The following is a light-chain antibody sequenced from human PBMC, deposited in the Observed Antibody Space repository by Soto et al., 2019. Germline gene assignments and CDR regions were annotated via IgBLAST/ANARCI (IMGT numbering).Light chain of an antibody. CDR3: QQYGDSPCT. CDR2: DAS. J-gene: IGKJ2*02. V-gene: IGKV3-20*01. CDR1: QSVRNSY. Sequence: EIVLTQSPGTLSLSPGERATLSCRASQSVRNSYLAWYQQKPGQAPRLLIYDASREATGIPDRFSGSGSGTDFTLTISRLEPEDFAVYYCQQYGDSPCTFGQGTKLQIK.